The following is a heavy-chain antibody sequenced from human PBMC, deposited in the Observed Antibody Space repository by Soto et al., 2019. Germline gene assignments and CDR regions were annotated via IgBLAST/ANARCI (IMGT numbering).Heavy chain of an antibody. J-gene: IGHJ4*02. V-gene: IGHV3-53*01. CDR3: AKDARPDGFWDFDY. Sequence: PGGSLRLSCTTSGFTVSSSHMSWVRQAPGKGLDWVSVIYSGGNSYYAVSVQGGFTISRDNSKNTLYLQMNSLRAEDTAVYYCAKDARPDGFWDFDYWGQGTLVTAPQ. CDR1: GFTVSSSH. CDR2: IYSGGNS. D-gene: IGHD5-12*01.